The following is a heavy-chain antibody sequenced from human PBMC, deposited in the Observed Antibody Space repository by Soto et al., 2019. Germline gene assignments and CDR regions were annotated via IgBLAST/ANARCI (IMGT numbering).Heavy chain of an antibody. J-gene: IGHJ4*02. Sequence: ASVKVSCKVSGYTLTELTMHWVRQAPGKGLEWMGGFDPEDGETIYAQKFQGRVTMTEDTSTDTAYMELSSLRSEDTAVYYCATGVVRGSRGSYYGIYYFDYWGPGTLVTV. V-gene: IGHV1-24*01. D-gene: IGHD1-26*01. CDR1: GYTLTELT. CDR3: ATGVVRGSRGSYYGIYYFDY. CDR2: FDPEDGET.